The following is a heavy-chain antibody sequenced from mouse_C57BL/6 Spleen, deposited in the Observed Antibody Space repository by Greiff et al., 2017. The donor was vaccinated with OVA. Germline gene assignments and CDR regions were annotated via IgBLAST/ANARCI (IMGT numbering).Heavy chain of an antibody. CDR3: ARGVQPYDAMDY. V-gene: IGHV1-80*01. Sequence: QVQLQQSGAELVKPGASVKISCKASGYAFSSYWMNWVKQRPGKGLEWIGQIYPGDGDTTYNGKFKGKATLTADKSSSTAYMQLSSLTSEDSAVYFCARGVQPYDAMDYWGQGTSVTVSS. J-gene: IGHJ4*01. CDR2: IYPGDGDT. CDR1: GYAFSSYW.